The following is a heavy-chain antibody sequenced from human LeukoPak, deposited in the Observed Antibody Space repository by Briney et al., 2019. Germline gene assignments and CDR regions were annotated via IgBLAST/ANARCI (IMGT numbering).Heavy chain of an antibody. J-gene: IGHJ4*02. CDR2: ISYDESNK. V-gene: IGHV3-30-3*01. CDR1: GFTFSSYT. CDR3: ARDLDVGYGDY. D-gene: IGHD5-18*01. Sequence: GGSLRLSCAASGFTFSSYTMHWVRQAPGKGLEWVAVISYDESNKYYADSVKGRFTISRDNSKNTLYLQMNSLRAEDTAVYYCARDLDVGYGDYWGQGTLVTVSS.